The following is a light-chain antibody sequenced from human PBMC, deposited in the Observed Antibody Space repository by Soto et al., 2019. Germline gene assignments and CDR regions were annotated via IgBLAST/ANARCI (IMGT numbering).Light chain of an antibody. CDR3: QQYGSSPTT. Sequence: DIQMTQSPSTLSASVGDRVTITCRASQSISTWLAWYQQKPGKAPKLLIYRASSLQSGVPSRFSGSGSGTDFTLTISRLEPEDFAVYHCQQYGSSPTTFGQGTKVDIK. V-gene: IGKV1-5*03. CDR1: QSISTW. CDR2: RAS. J-gene: IGKJ1*01.